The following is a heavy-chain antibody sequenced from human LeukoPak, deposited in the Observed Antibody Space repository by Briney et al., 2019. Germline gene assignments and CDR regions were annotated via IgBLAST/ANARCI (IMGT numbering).Heavy chain of an antibody. CDR3: AKQLGYCSDGSCYFPY. CDR2: ISNNGGYT. V-gene: IGHV3-23*01. Sequence: GGSLRLSCAASGFTFSSSAMSWVRQAPGKGLEWVSAISNNGGYTYYADSVQGRFTISRDNSKSTLCLQMNSLRAEDTTVYYCAKQLGYCSDGSCYFPYWGQGTLVTVSS. D-gene: IGHD2-15*01. CDR1: GFTFSSSA. J-gene: IGHJ4*02.